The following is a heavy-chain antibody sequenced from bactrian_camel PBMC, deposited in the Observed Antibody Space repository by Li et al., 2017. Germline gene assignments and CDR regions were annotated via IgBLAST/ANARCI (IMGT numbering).Heavy chain of an antibody. CDR1: GYTYSSYC. J-gene: IGHJ4*01. Sequence: HVQLVESGGGSVQAGGSLRLSCAASGYTYSSYCMGWFRQAPGKEREGVAAIDSDGSTSYADSVKGRFTISRDNAKNTLYLQLNSLKTEDTAMYYCAQRGSWGGSWYFSIWGQGTQVTVS. CDR2: IDSDGST. V-gene: IGHV3S26*01. CDR3: AQRGSWGGSWYFSI. D-gene: IGHD6*01.